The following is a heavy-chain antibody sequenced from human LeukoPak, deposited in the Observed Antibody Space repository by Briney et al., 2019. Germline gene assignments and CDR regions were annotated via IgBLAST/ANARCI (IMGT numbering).Heavy chain of an antibody. Sequence: SETLSLTCTVSGGSISSYYWSWIRQPPGKGLEWIGYIYYSGSTNYNPSLKSRVTISVDTSKNQFSLKLSSVTAADTAVYYCARGPFGYSGSYQVDYWGQGTLVTVSS. CDR1: GGSISSYY. D-gene: IGHD1-26*01. J-gene: IGHJ4*02. V-gene: IGHV4-59*08. CDR2: IYYSGST. CDR3: ARGPFGYSGSYQVDY.